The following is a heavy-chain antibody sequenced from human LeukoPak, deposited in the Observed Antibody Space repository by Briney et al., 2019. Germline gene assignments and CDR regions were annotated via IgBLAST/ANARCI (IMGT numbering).Heavy chain of an antibody. V-gene: IGHV3-53*01. CDR2: IYSGGST. J-gene: IGHJ6*02. CDR3: ARMGDYYYYYGMDV. Sequence: GGSLRLSCAASGFTFDDYGMSWVRQAPGKGLEWVSVIYSGGSTYYADSVKGRFTISRDNSKNTLYLQMNSLRAEDTAVYYCARMGDYYYYYGMDVWGHGTTVTVSS. D-gene: IGHD3-16*01. CDR1: GFTFDDYG.